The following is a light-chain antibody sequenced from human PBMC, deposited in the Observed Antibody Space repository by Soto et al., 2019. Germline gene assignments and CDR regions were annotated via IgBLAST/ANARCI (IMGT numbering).Light chain of an antibody. CDR2: DVS. CDR1: SSDVGGYNY. J-gene: IGLJ2*01. CDR3: CSYAGIHVV. V-gene: IGLV2-11*01. Sequence: QSALTQPRSVSGSPGQSVTISCTGTSSDVGGYNYVSWYQQHPGKAPKLMIYDVSKRPSGVPDRFSGSKSGNTASLTISGLQAEDEADYYCCSYAGIHVVFGGGTQLTVL.